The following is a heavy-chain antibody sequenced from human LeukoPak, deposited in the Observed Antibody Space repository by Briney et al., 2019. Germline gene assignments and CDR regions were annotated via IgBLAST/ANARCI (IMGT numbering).Heavy chain of an antibody. D-gene: IGHD6-25*01. V-gene: IGHV4-4*07. J-gene: IGHJ3*02. CDR3: ARERLRGIGAFDI. CDR2: IYTSGST. Sequence: PSETLSLTCTVSGGSVSSYYRSWIRQPAGKGLEWIGRIYTSGSTNYNPSLKSRVTMSVDTSKNQFSLKLSSVTAADTAVYYCARERLRGIGAFDIWGQGTMVTVSS. CDR1: GGSVSSYY.